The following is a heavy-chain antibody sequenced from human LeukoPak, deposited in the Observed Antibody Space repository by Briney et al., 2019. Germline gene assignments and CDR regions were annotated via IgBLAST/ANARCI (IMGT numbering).Heavy chain of an antibody. CDR1: GYTFTSYD. CDR3: ARAPLGLIVVVPAAIRERYYYYYYMDV. CDR2: MNPNSGNT. J-gene: IGHJ6*03. V-gene: IGHV1-8*03. D-gene: IGHD2-2*02. Sequence: GASVKVSCKASGYTFTSYDINWVRQATGQGLEWMGWMNPNSGNTGYAQKFRGRVTITRNTSISTAYMELSSLRSEDTAVYYCARAPLGLIVVVPAAIRERYYYYYYMDVWGKGTTVTVSS.